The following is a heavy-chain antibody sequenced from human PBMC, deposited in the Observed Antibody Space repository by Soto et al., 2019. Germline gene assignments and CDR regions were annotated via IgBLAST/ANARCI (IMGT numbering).Heavy chain of an antibody. CDR3: ARDLGAFGGAFDY. J-gene: IGHJ4*02. CDR1: GVSISSGGYY. D-gene: IGHD3-16*01. Sequence: QVQLQESGPGLVKPSQTLSLTCTVSGVSISSGGYYWSWIRQHPGKGLEWIGYIYYSGSTYYNPSLQSRVTISVDTSKNQFSLKLSSVTAADTAVYYCARDLGAFGGAFDYWGQGTLVTVSS. V-gene: IGHV4-31*03. CDR2: IYYSGST.